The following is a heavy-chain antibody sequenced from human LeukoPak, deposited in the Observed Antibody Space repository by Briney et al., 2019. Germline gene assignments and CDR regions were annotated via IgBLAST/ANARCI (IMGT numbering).Heavy chain of an antibody. V-gene: IGHV4-38-2*02. D-gene: IGHD3-16*01. CDR2: LYHSGST. CDR3: ARIHSHAYSSY. J-gene: IGHJ4*02. Sequence: SETLSLTCTVSGYSISSGYYWGWIRQPPGKGLEWIGSLYHSGSTYYSPSLSSRDTMSVDTSKNHFSLKLTSVTAADTAMYHCARIHSHAYSSYWGQGTLVTVSS. CDR1: GYSISSGYY.